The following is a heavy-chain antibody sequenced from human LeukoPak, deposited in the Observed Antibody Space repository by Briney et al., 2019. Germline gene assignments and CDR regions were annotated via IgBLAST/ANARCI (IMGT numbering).Heavy chain of an antibody. CDR3: ARVARVVAPKVPPT. CDR1: GDSVSNGHYY. CDR2: IYYSGST. Sequence: KPSETLSLTCTVSGDSVSNGHYYWSWIRQPPGKGLEWIGYIYYSGSTNYNSSLKSRVTISVDRSKNQFKNQFSLRLSSVTAADTAVYYCARVARVVAPKVPPTWGQGSLVTVSS. D-gene: IGHD5-12*01. V-gene: IGHV4-61*01. J-gene: IGHJ5*02.